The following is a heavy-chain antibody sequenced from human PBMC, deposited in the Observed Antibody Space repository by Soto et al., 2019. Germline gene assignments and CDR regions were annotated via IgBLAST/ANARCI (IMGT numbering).Heavy chain of an antibody. CDR3: ARGGIAVAGTGRYWFDP. V-gene: IGHV4-34*01. D-gene: IGHD6-19*01. Sequence: QVQLQQWGAGLLKPSETLSLTCAVYGGSFSGYYWSWIRQPPGKGLEWNGEINHSGSTNYNPSLKSRVTISVDTSKIQFSLKLSSVTAADTAVYYCARGGIAVAGTGRYWFDPWGQGTLVTVSS. CDR2: INHSGST. CDR1: GGSFSGYY. J-gene: IGHJ5*02.